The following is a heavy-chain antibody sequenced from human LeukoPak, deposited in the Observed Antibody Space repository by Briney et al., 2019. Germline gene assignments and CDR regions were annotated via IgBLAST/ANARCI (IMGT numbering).Heavy chain of an antibody. D-gene: IGHD3-9*01. Sequence: GGSLRLSCAASGLTLSNYWMHWVRQAPGKGLVWVSRMNNDGSGTTYADSVRGRFTISRDNAKNTLYLQMNSLRVEDTAIYYCATAARYFDWLLSWGQGTLVTVSS. CDR3: ATAARYFDWLLS. J-gene: IGHJ4*02. CDR2: MNNDGSGT. CDR1: GLTLSNYW. V-gene: IGHV3-74*01.